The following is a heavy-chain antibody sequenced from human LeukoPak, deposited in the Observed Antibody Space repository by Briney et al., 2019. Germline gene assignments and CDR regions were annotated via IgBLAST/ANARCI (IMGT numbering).Heavy chain of an antibody. CDR3: ASRPLSGSYSEVYFDY. J-gene: IGHJ4*02. CDR1: GGSFSGYY. CDR2: INHSGST. V-gene: IGHV4-34*01. Sequence: QVQLQQWGAGLLKPSETLSLTCAVYGGSFSGYYWSWIRQPPGKGLEWIGEINHSGSTNYNPSLKSRVTISVDTSKNQFSLKLSSVTAADTAVYYCASRPLSGSYSEVYFDYWGQGTLVTVSS. D-gene: IGHD1-26*01.